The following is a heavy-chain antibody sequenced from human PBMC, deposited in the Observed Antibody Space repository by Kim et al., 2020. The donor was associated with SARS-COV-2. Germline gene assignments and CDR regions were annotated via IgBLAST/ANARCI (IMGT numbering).Heavy chain of an antibody. V-gene: IGHV4-34*01. J-gene: IGHJ4*02. CDR3: ARGRYSSSWHNYFDY. D-gene: IGHD6-13*01. Sequence: PSLKSRVTISVDTSKNQFSLKLSSVTAADTAVYYCARGRYSSSWHNYFDYWGQGTLVTVSS.